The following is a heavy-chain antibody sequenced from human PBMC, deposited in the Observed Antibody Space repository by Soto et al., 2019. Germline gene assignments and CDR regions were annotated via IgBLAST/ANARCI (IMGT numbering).Heavy chain of an antibody. V-gene: IGHV4-34*01. CDR2: INHSGST. J-gene: IGHJ4*02. Sequence: PSETLSLTCAVYGGSFSGYYWTWIRQPPGTGLEWIGEINHSGSTNYNPSLKSRVTISVDTSKNQFSLKLTSVTAADTAVYYCARAKITGLFDYWGQGTLVTV. D-gene: IGHD2-8*02. CDR3: ARAKITGLFDY. CDR1: GGSFSGYY.